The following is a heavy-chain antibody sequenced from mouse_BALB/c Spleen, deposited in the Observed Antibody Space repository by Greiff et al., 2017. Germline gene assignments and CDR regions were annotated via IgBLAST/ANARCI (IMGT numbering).Heavy chain of an antibody. Sequence: EVKLVESGGGLVKPGGSLKLSCAASGFTFSDYYMYWVRQTPEKRLEWVATISDGGSYTYYPDSVKGRFTISRDNAKNNLYLQMSSLKSEDTAMYYCARDPITTVVEGNAMDYWGQGTSVTVSS. CDR2: ISDGGSYT. V-gene: IGHV5-4*02. D-gene: IGHD1-1*01. CDR3: ARDPITTVVEGNAMDY. CDR1: GFTFSDYY. J-gene: IGHJ4*01.